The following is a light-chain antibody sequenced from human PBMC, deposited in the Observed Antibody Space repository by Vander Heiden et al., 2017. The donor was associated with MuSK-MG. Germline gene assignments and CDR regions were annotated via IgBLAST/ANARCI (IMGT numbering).Light chain of an antibody. Sequence: EILLTQSPGTLSLSPGERATLSCRASQSVGSKKLAWYQQKGGQAPRLLIYGTSSRATGIPDRFSGTGSGTDFTLTISRLEHEDFDVYYWRHDGSSKVFGGGTKVEIK. CDR2: GTS. CDR3: RHDGSSKV. J-gene: IGKJ4*01. V-gene: IGKV3-20*01. CDR1: QSVGSKK.